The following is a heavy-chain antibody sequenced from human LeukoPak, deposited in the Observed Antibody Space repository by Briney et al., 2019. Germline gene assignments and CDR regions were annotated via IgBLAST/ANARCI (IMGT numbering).Heavy chain of an antibody. J-gene: IGHJ6*02. V-gene: IGHV3-30*18. Sequence: GGSLRHSFSASGFTFSCYFMQWVRQAPGKGLEWVAGISYDESNNYYADSVNGRFTISRDNSKNTLYLQMNSLRAEDTAVYYCAKESITTSPGTYYYYYYGMDVWGQGTTVTVSS. CDR2: ISYDESNN. CDR3: AKESITTSPGTYYYYYYGMDV. D-gene: IGHD3-10*01. CDR1: GFTFSCYF.